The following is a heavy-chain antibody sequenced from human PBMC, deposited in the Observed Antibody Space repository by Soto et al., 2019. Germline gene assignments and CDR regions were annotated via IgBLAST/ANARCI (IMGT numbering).Heavy chain of an antibody. CDR1: GYTFTGYY. D-gene: IGHD3-22*01. Sequence: KESEASVKVSCKASGYTFTGYYMHWVRQAPGQGLEWMGWINPNSGGTNYAQKFQGWVTMTRDTSISTAYMELSRLRSDDTAVYYCAMGGHYYDSSGSPGFDPWGQGTLVTVS. CDR2: INPNSGGT. J-gene: IGHJ5*02. V-gene: IGHV1-2*04. CDR3: AMGGHYYDSSGSPGFDP.